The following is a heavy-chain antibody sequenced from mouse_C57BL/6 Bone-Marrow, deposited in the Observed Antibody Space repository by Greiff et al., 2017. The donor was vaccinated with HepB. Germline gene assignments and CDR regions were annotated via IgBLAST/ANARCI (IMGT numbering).Heavy chain of an antibody. D-gene: IGHD3-3*01. J-gene: IGHJ4*01. CDR1: GYTFTSYW. Sequence: VKLQQPGAELVKPGASVKVSCKASGYTFTSYWMHWVKQRPGQGLEWVGRIHPSDSDTNYNQKFKGKATLTVDKSSSTAYMQLSSLTSEDSAVYYCAIRAPLAYYAMDYWGQGTSVTVSS. V-gene: IGHV1-74*01. CDR2: IHPSDSDT. CDR3: AIRAPLAYYAMDY.